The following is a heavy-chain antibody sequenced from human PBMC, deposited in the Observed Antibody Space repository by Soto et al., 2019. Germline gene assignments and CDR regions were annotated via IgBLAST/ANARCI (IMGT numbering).Heavy chain of an antibody. CDR1: SDSISSYY. V-gene: IGHV4-59*01. CDR2: ISYSGST. D-gene: IGHD6-13*01. J-gene: IGHJ4*02. CDR3: ARGTSWQLPFDY. Sequence: SETLSLTCTVSSDSISSYYWSWIRQPPGKRLEWIGYISYSGSTDYNPSLKSRVTISGDTSKNQFSLKVSSVTAADTAVYYCARGTSWQLPFDYWGQGSLVTVSS.